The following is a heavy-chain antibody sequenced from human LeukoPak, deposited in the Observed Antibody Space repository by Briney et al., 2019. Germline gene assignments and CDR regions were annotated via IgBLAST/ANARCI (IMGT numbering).Heavy chain of an antibody. J-gene: IGHJ4*02. CDR1: GYSFTSYW. CDR2: IYPGDSDT. Sequence: GESLKISCKGSGYSFTSYWIGWVRQMPGKGLEWMGIIYPGDSDTRYSPSFQGQVTISADKSISTAYLQWSSLKAADTAVYYCARVRYSSGWYGALFDYWGQGTLVTVSS. CDR3: ARVRYSSGWYGALFDY. D-gene: IGHD6-19*01. V-gene: IGHV5-51*01.